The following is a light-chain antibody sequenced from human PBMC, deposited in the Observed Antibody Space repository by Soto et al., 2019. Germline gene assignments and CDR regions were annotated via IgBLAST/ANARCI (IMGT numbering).Light chain of an antibody. CDR1: QTIGSW. Sequence: DIQMTQSPSTPSASVGDRVTVTCRASQTIGSWLAWYQQKPGKAPKLLIYDASSLESGVPSRFSGSGSGTEFTLTISSLQPDDFATYYCQQYNSYRITFGQGTRLEIK. CDR3: QQYNSYRIT. V-gene: IGKV1-5*01. J-gene: IGKJ5*01. CDR2: DAS.